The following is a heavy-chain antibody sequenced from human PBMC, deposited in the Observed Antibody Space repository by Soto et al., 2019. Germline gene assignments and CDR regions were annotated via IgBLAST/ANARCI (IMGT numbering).Heavy chain of an antibody. D-gene: IGHD5-18*01. CDR3: ARDMRPWDTNCFDP. J-gene: IGHJ5*02. CDR1: GYTFTSYA. Sequence: QVQLVQSGAEVKKPGASVKVSCKASGYTFTSYAMHWVRQAPGQRLEWMGWINAGNGNTKYSQKFQGRVTITRDTSASTAYMELSSLRSEDTAVYYCARDMRPWDTNCFDPWGQGTLVTVSS. CDR2: INAGNGNT. V-gene: IGHV1-3*01.